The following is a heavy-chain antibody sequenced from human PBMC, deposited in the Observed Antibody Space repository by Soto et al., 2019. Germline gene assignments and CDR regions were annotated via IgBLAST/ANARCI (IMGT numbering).Heavy chain of an antibody. CDR3: ARHRSDYAYYYYYYYIDV. Sequence: QLQLQESGPGLVKPSETLSLTCTVSGGSISSSSYYWGWIRQPPGKGLEWIGSIYYSGSTYYNPSLKSRVTRSVDTSKYQFSRKRSSVTAADTAVYYCARHRSDYAYYYYYYYIDVWGKGTTVTVSS. D-gene: IGHD5-12*01. J-gene: IGHJ6*03. CDR1: GGSISSSSYY. V-gene: IGHV4-39*01. CDR2: IYYSGST.